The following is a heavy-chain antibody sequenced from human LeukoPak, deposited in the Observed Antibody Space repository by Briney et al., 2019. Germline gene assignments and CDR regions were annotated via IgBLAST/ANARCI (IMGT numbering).Heavy chain of an antibody. CDR2: ISRSGNTI. CDR3: AREKDSTRDAFDI. D-gene: IGHD2-15*01. V-gene: IGHV3-48*03. J-gene: IGHJ3*02. CDR1: GFTFSSYE. Sequence: QPGGSLRLSCAASGFTFSSYEMNWVRQAPGKGLEWVAYISRSGNTIYYADSVKGRFTISRDNAENSLFLRMNGLGAEDTAVYYCAREKDSTRDAFDIWGQGTMVTVSS.